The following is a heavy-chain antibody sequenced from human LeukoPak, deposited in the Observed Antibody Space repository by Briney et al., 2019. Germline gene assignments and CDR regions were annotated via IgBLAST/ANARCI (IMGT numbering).Heavy chain of an antibody. D-gene: IGHD3-9*01. CDR3: ARRGTAGLDY. Sequence: SETLSLTCTVSGGSISSNNHYWGWIRQPPGKGLEWIASIYYSGSTYYNPSLKSRVIISVDTSKNQFSLKLNSVTAADTAVYYCARRGTAGLDYWGQGTTVTVSS. V-gene: IGHV4-39*01. J-gene: IGHJ3*01. CDR1: GGSISSNNHY. CDR2: IYYSGST.